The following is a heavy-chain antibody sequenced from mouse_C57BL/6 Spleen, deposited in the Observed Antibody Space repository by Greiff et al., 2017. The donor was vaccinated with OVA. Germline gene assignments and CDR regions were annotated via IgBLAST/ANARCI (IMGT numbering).Heavy chain of an antibody. CDR1: GYTFTDYY. CDR3: ARSGTTVVESQAY. D-gene: IGHD1-1*01. V-gene: IGHV1-76*01. Sequence: VKVVESGAELVRPGASVKLSCKASGYTFTDYYINWVKQRPGQGLEWIARIYPGSGNTYYNEKFKGKATLTAEKSSSTAYMQLSSLTSEDSAVYFCARSGTTVVESQAYWGQGTLVTVSA. J-gene: IGHJ3*01. CDR2: IYPGSGNT.